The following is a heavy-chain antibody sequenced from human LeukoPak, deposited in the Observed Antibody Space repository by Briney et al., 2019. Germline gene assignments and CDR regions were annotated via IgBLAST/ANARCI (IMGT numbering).Heavy chain of an antibody. Sequence: PSETLSLTCTVSGGSISSYYWSWIRQPPGKGLEWIGYIYYSGSTNYNPSLKSRVTISVDTSKNQFSLKLSSVTAADTAVYYCARAVAGTGRLYYYYMDVWGKGTTVTVSS. CDR3: ARAVAGTGRLYYYYMDV. CDR1: GGSISSYY. V-gene: IGHV4-59*01. CDR2: IYYSGST. J-gene: IGHJ6*03. D-gene: IGHD6-19*01.